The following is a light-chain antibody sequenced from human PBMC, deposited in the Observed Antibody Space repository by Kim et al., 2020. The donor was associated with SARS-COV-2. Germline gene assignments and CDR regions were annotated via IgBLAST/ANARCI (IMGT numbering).Light chain of an antibody. V-gene: IGKV1-33*01. CDR3: QQFDSLPLT. Sequence: DIQMTQSPSSLSASVGDRVTITCQASQDITNYLNWYQQKPGKAPKLLINDASNLETGVPSRFSGSGSGTDFTFTITRLQPEDIATYFCQQFDSLPLTFGGGTKVDIK. CDR2: DAS. CDR1: QDITNY. J-gene: IGKJ4*01.